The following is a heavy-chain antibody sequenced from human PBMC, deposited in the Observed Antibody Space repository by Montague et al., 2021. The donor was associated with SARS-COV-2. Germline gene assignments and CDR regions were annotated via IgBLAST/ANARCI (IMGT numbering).Heavy chain of an antibody. Sequence: SLRLSCAASGFTFTNYWLSWLRQAPGKGPGWVANINQGGTEIHYLDSVNGRFTISRDNAKNSLYLQMNSLRAEDTAVYYCARRNYGGDKYYYYGMDVWGQGTTVTVSS. CDR3: ARRNYGGDKYYYYGMDV. V-gene: IGHV3-7*01. J-gene: IGHJ6*02. CDR2: INQGGTEI. D-gene: IGHD4-23*01. CDR1: GFTFTNYW.